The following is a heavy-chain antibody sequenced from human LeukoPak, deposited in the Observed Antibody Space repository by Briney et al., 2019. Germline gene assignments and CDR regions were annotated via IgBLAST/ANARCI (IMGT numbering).Heavy chain of an antibody. J-gene: IGHJ4*02. D-gene: IGHD6-19*01. V-gene: IGHV1-46*01. CDR3: AREVIAVAGTIRSDFDY. CDR1: GYTFTSYY. Sequence: ASVKVSCKASGYTFTSYYMHWVRQAPGQGLEWMGIINPSGGSTSYAQKFQGRVTMTRDTSTSTVYMELSSLRSEDTAVYYCAREVIAVAGTIRSDFDYWGQGTLVAVSS. CDR2: INPSGGST.